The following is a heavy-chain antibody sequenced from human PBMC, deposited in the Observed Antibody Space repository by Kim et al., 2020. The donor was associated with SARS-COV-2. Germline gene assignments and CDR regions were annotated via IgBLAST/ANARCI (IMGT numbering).Heavy chain of an antibody. CDR2: IDWDDDK. CDR1: GFSLSTSGMC. CDR3: ARMYYYDSSGYPYGMDV. J-gene: IGHJ6*02. Sequence: SGPTLVNPTQTLTLTCTFSGFSLSTSGMCVSWIRQPPGKALEWLALIDWDDDKYYSTSLKTRLTISKDTSKNQVVLTMTNMDPVDPATYYCARMYYYDSSGYPYGMDVWGQGTTVTVSS. D-gene: IGHD3-22*01. V-gene: IGHV2-70*01.